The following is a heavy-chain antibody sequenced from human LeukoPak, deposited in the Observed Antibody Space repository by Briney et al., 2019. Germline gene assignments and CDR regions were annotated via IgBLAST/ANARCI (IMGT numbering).Heavy chain of an antibody. J-gene: IGHJ5*02. Sequence: ASVKVSCKASGYIFTDYYMHWVRQAPGQELGWMGRINPNSGGTNYAQKFQGRVTMTRDTSISTAYMELSRLRSDDTAVYYCARVATMIVVVTGHWFDPWGQGTLITVSS. CDR2: INPNSGGT. V-gene: IGHV1-2*06. CDR1: GYIFTDYY. D-gene: IGHD3-22*01. CDR3: ARVATMIVVVTGHWFDP.